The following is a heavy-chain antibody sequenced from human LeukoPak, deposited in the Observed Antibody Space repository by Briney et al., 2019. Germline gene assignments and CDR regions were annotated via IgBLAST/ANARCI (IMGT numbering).Heavy chain of an antibody. CDR2: ISYDGSNK. Sequence: GGSLRLSCVGSGFTFSSYGMHWVRQAPGKGLEWVAVISYDGSNKYYADSVKGRFTISRDNSKNTLYLQMNSLRPEGTAVYYCAKSRRPYNWNDGAFFDYWGQGTLVTVSS. J-gene: IGHJ4*02. CDR1: GFTFSSYG. D-gene: IGHD1-20*01. CDR3: AKSRRPYNWNDGAFFDY. V-gene: IGHV3-30*18.